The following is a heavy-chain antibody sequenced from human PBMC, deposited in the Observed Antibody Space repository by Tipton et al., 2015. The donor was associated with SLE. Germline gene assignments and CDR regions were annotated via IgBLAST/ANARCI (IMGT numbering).Heavy chain of an antibody. CDR1: GFTFNNYW. CDR3: ASHGSRHDTTTNFDH. V-gene: IGHV3-74*01. D-gene: IGHD1-1*01. J-gene: IGHJ4*02. Sequence: SLRLSCAASGFTFNNYWMHWFRQVPGKGLEWVSRIDHDGSGTSYADSVEDRFTISRDNTKKTLYLQMNSLRAEDTAVYYCASHGSRHDTTTNFDHWGQGTLVTVSS. CDR2: IDHDGSGT.